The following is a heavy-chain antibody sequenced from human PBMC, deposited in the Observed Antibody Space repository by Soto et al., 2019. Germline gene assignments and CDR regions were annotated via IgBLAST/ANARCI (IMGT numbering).Heavy chain of an antibody. CDR3: VRDYYYYGMDV. CDR1: GGSFSGYY. Sequence: SETLSLTCVVYGGSFSGYYWSWIRQPPGKGLEWIGEINHSGSTNYNPSLKSRVTISVDTSKNQFSLKLSSVTAADTAVYYCVRDYYYYGMDVWGQGSTVTVSS. CDR2: INHSGST. V-gene: IGHV4-34*01. J-gene: IGHJ6*02.